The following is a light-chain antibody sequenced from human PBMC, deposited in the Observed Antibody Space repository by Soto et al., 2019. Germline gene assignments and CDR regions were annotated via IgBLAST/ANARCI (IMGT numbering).Light chain of an antibody. V-gene: IGKV3-11*01. Sequence: EIVLTQSPATLSLSPGEGATLSCRASQSVGSKLAWFQQKPGQAPRLLIYDASNRATGIPARFSGSGSGTDFTVTISSLEPEDFAVYYGQQRSSWPITFGQGTRLEIK. CDR1: QSVGSK. CDR2: DAS. CDR3: QQRSSWPIT. J-gene: IGKJ5*01.